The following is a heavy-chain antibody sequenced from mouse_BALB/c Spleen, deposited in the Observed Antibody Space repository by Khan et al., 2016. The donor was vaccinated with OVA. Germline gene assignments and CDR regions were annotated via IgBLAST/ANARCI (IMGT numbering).Heavy chain of an antibody. Sequence: VQLQQSGAELVKPAASLKLSCTASGYNIKDIYIHWVKQRPEKGLERIRRTDPANGNTKYDPKFQGKATITADTSSNTAYLQFSSLTSEDTAVYYCRISTINAWGQGTTLTVSS. CDR3: RISTINA. CDR2: TDPANGNT. J-gene: IGHJ2*01. V-gene: IGHV14-3*02. CDR1: GYNIKDIY.